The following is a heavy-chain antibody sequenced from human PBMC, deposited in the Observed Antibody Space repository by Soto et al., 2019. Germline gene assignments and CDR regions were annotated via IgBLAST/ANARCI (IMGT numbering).Heavy chain of an antibody. V-gene: IGHV3-74*01. CDR3: ARGTSGSSSRVRWFDP. CDR2: INSDGSST. J-gene: IGHJ5*02. CDR1: GFTFSSYW. D-gene: IGHD6-6*01. Sequence: EVQLVESGGGLVQPGGSLRLSCAASGFTFSSYWMHWVRQAPGKGLVWVSRINSDGSSTSYADSVKGRFTISRDNAKNTLYLQMNSLRAEDMAVYYCARGTSGSSSRVRWFDPWGQGTLVTVSS.